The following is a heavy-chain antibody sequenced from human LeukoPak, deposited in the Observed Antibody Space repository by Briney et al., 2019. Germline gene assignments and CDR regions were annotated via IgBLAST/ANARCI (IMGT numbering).Heavy chain of an antibody. J-gene: IGHJ4*02. D-gene: IGHD3-16*02. CDR1: GGSFSGYY. V-gene: IGHV4-34*01. Sequence: PSETLSLTCAVYGGSFSGYYWSWIRQPPGKGLEWIGESNHSGSTNYNPSLKSRVTISVDTSKNQFSLKLSSVTAADTAVYYCARGASPVRGYVWGSYRAFDYWGQGTLVTVSS. CDR2: SNHSGST. CDR3: ARGASPVRGYVWGSYRAFDY.